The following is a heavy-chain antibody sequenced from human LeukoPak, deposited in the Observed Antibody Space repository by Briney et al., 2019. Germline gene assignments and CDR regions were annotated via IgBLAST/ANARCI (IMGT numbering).Heavy chain of an antibody. J-gene: IGHJ4*01. V-gene: IGHV3-11*01. CDR2: LSSSGTTV. D-gene: IGHD5-18*01. CDR3: ARDPWIGGYRSGYFDY. CDR1: GLPFSDHY. Sequence: GGSLRLSCEASGLPFSDHYMAWIRQAPGKGLELVAYLSSSGTTVYYADSVKGRFSISRDNAKSSLFLLMATLRADDTAVYHCARDPWIGGYRSGYFDYWGHGTLVTVSS.